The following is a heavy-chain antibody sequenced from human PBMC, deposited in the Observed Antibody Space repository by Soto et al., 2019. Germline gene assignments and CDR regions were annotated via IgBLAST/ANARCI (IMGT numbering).Heavy chain of an antibody. J-gene: IGHJ6*02. Sequence: GGSLRLSCAASGFTFSDYGILWVRQAPGKGLEWVAVISYDGSTQYYADSVRGRFPISRDNSKKTLFLEMTRLRAEDTAVYYCGKDYVSRTTLHFYGMDVWGRGTTVTVSS. CDR3: GKDYVSRTTLHFYGMDV. CDR2: ISYDGSTQ. D-gene: IGHD3-10*02. CDR1: GFTFSDYG. V-gene: IGHV3-30*18.